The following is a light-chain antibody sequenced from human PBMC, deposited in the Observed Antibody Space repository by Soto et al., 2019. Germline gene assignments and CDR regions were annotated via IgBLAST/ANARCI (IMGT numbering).Light chain of an antibody. CDR2: DVS. Sequence: QSVLTQPRSVSGSPGQSVTISCTGTSSDVGGYNYVSWYQQHPGKAPKVMIYDVSERPSGVPDRFSGSKSGNTASLTISGVQAEDEADYYCCSYAGSPRYVLGTGTKVTVL. CDR1: SSDVGGYNY. V-gene: IGLV2-11*01. J-gene: IGLJ1*01. CDR3: CSYAGSPRYV.